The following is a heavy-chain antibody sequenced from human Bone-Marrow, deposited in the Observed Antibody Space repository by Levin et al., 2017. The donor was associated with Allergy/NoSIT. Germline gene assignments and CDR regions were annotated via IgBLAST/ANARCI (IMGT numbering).Heavy chain of an antibody. V-gene: IGHV3-23*01. Sequence: ETLSLTCAASGFTLTNYAMNWVRRAPGKGLEWVSTISDSGDSTFYADSVKGRFIISRDNSKDTLYLQMNSLRAEDTAVYYCARDNKGYPNWFGPWGQGTLVTVSS. CDR3: ARDNKGYPNWFGP. CDR2: ISDSGDST. J-gene: IGHJ5*02. D-gene: IGHD5-18*01. CDR1: GFTLTNYA.